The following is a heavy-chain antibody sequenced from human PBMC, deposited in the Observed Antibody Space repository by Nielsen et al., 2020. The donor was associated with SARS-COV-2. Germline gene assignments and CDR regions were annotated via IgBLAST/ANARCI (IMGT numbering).Heavy chain of an antibody. D-gene: IGHD6-19*01. CDR2: IYSTGTNT. CDR3: GKAYSSGWYWCLDN. J-gene: IGHJ4*02. CDR1: GFAFNNYA. Sequence: GESLKISCAASGFAFNNYAMNWVRQAPGKGLEWVSVIYSTGTNTYYGDSVEGRFTISRDNAKNSLYLQMNSLRADDTALYYCGKAYSSGWYWCLDNWGQGTLVTVSS. V-gene: IGHV3-23*05.